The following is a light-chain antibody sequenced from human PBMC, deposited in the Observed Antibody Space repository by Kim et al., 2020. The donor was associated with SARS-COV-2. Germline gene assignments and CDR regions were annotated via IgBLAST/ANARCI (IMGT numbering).Light chain of an antibody. V-gene: IGLV1-47*01. J-gene: IGLJ3*02. Sequence: GQPVAVSCSGTSSNIEGNYVSWSQHCPGPAPHLLIYWHVQRPSGVSSRFSASTSGPSASLLTDSVRSDDEAVYYCAAWNDRLNGPVFGGGTQLTVL. CDR2: WHV. CDR1: SSNIEGNY. CDR3: AAWNDRLNGPV.